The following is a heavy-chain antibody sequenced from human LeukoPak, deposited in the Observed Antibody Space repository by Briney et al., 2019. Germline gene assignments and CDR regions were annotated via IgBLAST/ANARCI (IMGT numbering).Heavy chain of an antibody. V-gene: IGHV4-59*08. J-gene: IGHJ3*01. CDR2: IYYSGST. Sequence: PSEALSLTCTVSGVSISSYYWSWIRQPPGKGLEWIGNIYYSGSTNYNPSLKSRVTISLDTTKNQFSLKLSSVIAADTAVYYCARHDGSSWYYAFDVWGQGTMVIVSS. D-gene: IGHD6-13*01. CDR1: GVSISSYY. CDR3: ARHDGSSWYYAFDV.